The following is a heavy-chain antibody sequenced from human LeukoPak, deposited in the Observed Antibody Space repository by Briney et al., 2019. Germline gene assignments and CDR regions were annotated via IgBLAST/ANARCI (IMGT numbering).Heavy chain of an antibody. V-gene: IGHV3-30*02. D-gene: IGHD1-26*01. CDR1: GFIFSSYG. J-gene: IGHJ4*02. CDR3: AKDWSGSYSQGLDY. Sequence: PGGSLRLSCAASGFIFSSYGMHWVRQAPGKGLEWVAFIRYDGSNKYYADSVKGRFTIPRDNSKNTLYLQMNSLRAEDTAVYYCAKDWSGSYSQGLDYWGQGTLVIVSS. CDR2: IRYDGSNK.